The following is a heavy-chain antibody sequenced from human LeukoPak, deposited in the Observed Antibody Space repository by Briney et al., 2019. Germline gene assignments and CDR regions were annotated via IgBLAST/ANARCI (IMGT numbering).Heavy chain of an antibody. CDR1: GGSISSGSYY. Sequence: NPSETLSLTCTVSGGSISSGSYYWSWIRQPAGKGLEWIGRIYTSGSTNYNPSLKSRVTISVDTSKNQFSLKLSSVTAADTAVYYCARETLAVSIDYWGQGTLVTFSS. CDR3: ARETLAVSIDY. J-gene: IGHJ4*02. CDR2: IYTSGST. D-gene: IGHD6-19*01. V-gene: IGHV4-61*02.